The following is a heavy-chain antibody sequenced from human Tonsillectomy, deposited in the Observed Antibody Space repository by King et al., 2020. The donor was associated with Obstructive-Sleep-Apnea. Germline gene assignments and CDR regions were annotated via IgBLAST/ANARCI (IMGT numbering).Heavy chain of an antibody. J-gene: IGHJ4*02. CDR2: ISSTSSYI. CDR3: ARDLVTANSSDY. CDR1: GFTFSSYI. Sequence: VQLVESGGGLVKPGGSLRLSCAASGFTFSSYIMNWVRQAPGKGLEWFSSISSTSSYIYYAYSVKGRFTISRDNAKNSLYLQMNSLRAEDTAVYYCARDLVTANSSDYWSQGTLVTVSS. V-gene: IGHV3-21*01. D-gene: IGHD2-21*02.